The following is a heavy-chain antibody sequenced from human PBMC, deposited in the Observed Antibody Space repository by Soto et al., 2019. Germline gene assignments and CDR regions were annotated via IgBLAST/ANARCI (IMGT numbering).Heavy chain of an antibody. J-gene: IGHJ3*02. CDR3: ATWHQREHAYDI. CDR1: GLTVSGKKY. CDR2: LYDVDGT. D-gene: IGHD1-1*01. Sequence: PGGSLRLSCTVFGLTVSGKKYLAWVRQAPGKGLEWVSALYDVDGTYYADSVKGRFTTSGDSSKTSVYLQVNSLRPDDTAVYFCATWHQREHAYDIWGQGTAVTVSS. V-gene: IGHV3-53*01.